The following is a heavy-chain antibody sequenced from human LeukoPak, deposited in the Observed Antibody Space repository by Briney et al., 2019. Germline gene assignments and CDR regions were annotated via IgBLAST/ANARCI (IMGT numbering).Heavy chain of an antibody. CDR3: ARERWGNLDF. CDR1: GYSFTTYW. V-gene: IGHV5-51*01. J-gene: IGHJ4*02. Sequence: GESLKISCEGSGYSFTTYWIAWVRQLPGKGLEWMAMINPRDSVTRYSPSFQGQVTVSADKSISTAYLQWTSLKASDTAVYYCARERWGNLDFWGQGTLVTVSS. CDR2: INPRDSVT. D-gene: IGHD1-1*01.